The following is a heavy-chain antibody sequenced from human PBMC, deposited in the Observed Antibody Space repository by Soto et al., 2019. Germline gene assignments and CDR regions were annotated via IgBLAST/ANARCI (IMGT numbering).Heavy chain of an antibody. CDR3: ARGRYDYIWGSHRQSLGAFDM. CDR2: IYYSGDT. Sequence: QVHLQESGPGLVKPSETLSLTCTVSGASLSSYYWSWIRQPPGKGLEWIGFIYYSGDTNYNPSLKGRVSMSLDMSERQFSVKLSSVTAADTAVYYCARGRYDYIWGSHRQSLGAFDMWGQGTKVTVSS. CDR1: GASLSSYY. V-gene: IGHV4-59*01. D-gene: IGHD3-16*02. J-gene: IGHJ3*02.